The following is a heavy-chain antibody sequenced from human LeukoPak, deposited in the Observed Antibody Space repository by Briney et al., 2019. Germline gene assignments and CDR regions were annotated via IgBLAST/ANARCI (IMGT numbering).Heavy chain of an antibody. Sequence: GGSLRLSCAASGFSFSSYWMSWVRQAPGKGLDWVANIKQDGSEKHYVDSVKGRFTISRDNAKNSLYLQMNSLRAEDTAVYYCASETSGSYYQYLGYWGQGTLVTVSS. CDR2: IKQDGSEK. CDR3: ASETSGSYYQYLGY. CDR1: GFSFSSYW. J-gene: IGHJ4*02. D-gene: IGHD3-10*01. V-gene: IGHV3-7*01.